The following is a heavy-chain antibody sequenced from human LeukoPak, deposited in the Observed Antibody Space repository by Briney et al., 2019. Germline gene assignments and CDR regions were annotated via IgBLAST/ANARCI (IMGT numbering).Heavy chain of an antibody. J-gene: IGHJ3*01. V-gene: IGHV3-23*01. D-gene: IGHD3-16*01. Sequence: PGGSLRPSCVGSGFTFSRYGLIWVRQAPGKGLEWVSGIHGNGETTYYGDSVKGRFTISRDNSKSTLYLQMNSLRVEDTAEYFCGRDPNGDYVGAFEFWGQGTKVAVSS. CDR2: IHGNGETT. CDR3: GRDPNGDYVGAFEF. CDR1: GFTFSRYG.